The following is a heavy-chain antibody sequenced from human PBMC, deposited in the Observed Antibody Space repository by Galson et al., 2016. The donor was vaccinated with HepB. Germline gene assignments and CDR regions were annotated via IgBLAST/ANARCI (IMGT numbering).Heavy chain of an antibody. J-gene: IGHJ4*02. V-gene: IGHV3-7*01. CDR3: ASWWRNPAGYFDY. D-gene: IGHD2-8*02. CDR1: GFTFISDG. Sequence: SLRLSCAASGFTFISDGRRWFGKAQGRGLDWLANIKQDGSAKYFMDLVKGRFTISKNTAKNQLYLQMNSRRAEDTAVYYCASWWRNPAGYFDYWGQGTLVTVSS. CDR2: IKQDGSAK.